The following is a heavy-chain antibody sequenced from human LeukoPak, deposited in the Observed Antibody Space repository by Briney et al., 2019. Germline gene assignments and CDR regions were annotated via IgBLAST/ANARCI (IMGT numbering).Heavy chain of an antibody. CDR3: ATGGSGSYYFDY. J-gene: IGHJ4*02. CDR1: GFTFSSYG. V-gene: IGHV3-33*01. D-gene: IGHD1-26*01. CDR2: IWYDGSNK. Sequence: GGSLRLSCAASGFTFSSYGMHWVRQAPGKGLEWVAVIWYDGSNKYYADSVKGRFTISRDNFTNTLYVQMNNLRAEDTAVYYCATGGSGSYYFDYWGQGILVTVSS.